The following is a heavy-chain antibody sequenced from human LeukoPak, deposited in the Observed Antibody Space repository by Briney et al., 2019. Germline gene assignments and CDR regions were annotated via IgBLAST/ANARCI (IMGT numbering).Heavy chain of an antibody. CDR2: ISGSGGST. J-gene: IGHJ4*02. V-gene: IGHV3-23*01. CDR1: GFTFSSYA. Sequence: GGSLRLSCAASGFTFSSYAMSWVRQAPGKGLEWVSAISGSGGSTYYADSVKGRFTISRDNSKNTLYLQMNSLRAEDTAVYYCAKVGYYYDSSGYDYWGQGTLVTVSS. D-gene: IGHD3-22*01. CDR3: AKVGYYYDSSGYDY.